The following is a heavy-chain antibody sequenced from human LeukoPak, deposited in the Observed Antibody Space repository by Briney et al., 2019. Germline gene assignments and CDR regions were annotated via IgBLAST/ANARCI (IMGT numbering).Heavy chain of an antibody. Sequence: SETLSLTCAVSGGSISSGGYSWSWIRQPPGKGLEWIGYIYHSGSIYYNPSLKSRVTISVDRSKNQFSLKLSSVTAADTAVYYCAAHRAATYYFDYWGQGTLVTVSS. D-gene: IGHD1-14*01. J-gene: IGHJ4*02. CDR2: IYHSGSI. CDR3: AAHRAATYYFDY. V-gene: IGHV4-30-2*01. CDR1: GGSISSGGYS.